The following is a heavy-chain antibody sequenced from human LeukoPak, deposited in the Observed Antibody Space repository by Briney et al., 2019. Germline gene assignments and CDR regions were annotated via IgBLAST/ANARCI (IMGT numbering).Heavy chain of an antibody. D-gene: IGHD6-19*01. Sequence: SETLSLTCTVSGGSISSYYWSWIRQPAGKGLEWIGEINHSGSTNYNPSLKSRVTISVDTSKNQFSLKPSSVTAADTAVYYCARGQRLIDYWGQGTLVTVSS. J-gene: IGHJ4*02. CDR1: GGSISSYY. CDR3: ARGQRLIDY. CDR2: INHSGST. V-gene: IGHV4-34*01.